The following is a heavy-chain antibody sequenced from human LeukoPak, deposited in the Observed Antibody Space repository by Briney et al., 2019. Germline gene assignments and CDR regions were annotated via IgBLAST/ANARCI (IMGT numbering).Heavy chain of an antibody. V-gene: IGHV3-48*03. CDR1: GFTFSTYE. Sequence: QPGGSLSLSCAASGFTFSTYEMNWVRQAPGKGLEWISYISDRGASIYYADSVKGRFTISRDNAKNSLYLQMNSLRGEDTAVYYCARDSGYCDNINCHHFDYWGQGTLVTVSS. CDR3: ARDSGYCDNINCHHFDY. D-gene: IGHD3-22*01. J-gene: IGHJ4*02. CDR2: ISDRGASI.